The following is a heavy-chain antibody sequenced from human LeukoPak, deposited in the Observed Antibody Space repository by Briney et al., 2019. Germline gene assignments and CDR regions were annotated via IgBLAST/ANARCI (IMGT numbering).Heavy chain of an antibody. V-gene: IGHV1-18*01. CDR2: ISAYNGNT. J-gene: IGHJ5*02. D-gene: IGHD1-7*01. CDR1: GYTFTSYG. Sequence: ASVKVSCKASGYTFTSYGISWVRQAPGQGLEWMGWISAYNGNTKYAQKLQGRVAMTTDTSTSTAYMELRSLRSDDTAVYYCARYNWNYGEWFDPWGQGTLVTVSS. CDR3: ARYNWNYGEWFDP.